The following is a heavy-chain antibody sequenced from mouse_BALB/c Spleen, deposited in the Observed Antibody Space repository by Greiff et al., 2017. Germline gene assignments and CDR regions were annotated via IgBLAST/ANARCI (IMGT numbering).Heavy chain of an antibody. J-gene: IGHJ4*01. CDR3: ARDRHYGSSYARDY. CDR1: GFSLTSYG. CDR2: IWAGGST. V-gene: IGHV2-9*02. Sequence: VKLVESGPGLVAPSQSLSITCTVSGFSLTSYGVHWVRQPPGKGLEWLGVIWAGGSTNYNSALMSRLSISKDNSKSQVFLKMNSLQTDDTAMYYWARDRHYGSSYARDYWGQGTSVTVSS. D-gene: IGHD1-1*01.